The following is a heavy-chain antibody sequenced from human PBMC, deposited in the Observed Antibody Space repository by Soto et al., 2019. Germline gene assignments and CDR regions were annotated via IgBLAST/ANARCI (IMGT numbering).Heavy chain of an antibody. Sequence: GGSLRLSCAASGFTFSSYWMSWVRQAPGKGLEWVANIKQDGSEKYYVDSVKGRFTISRVNAKNSLYLQMNSLRAEDTAVYYSARGGGILLRYFDYWGQGTLVTVSS. CDR3: ARGGGILLRYFDY. CDR2: IKQDGSEK. J-gene: IGHJ4*02. D-gene: IGHD6-13*01. CDR1: GFTFSSYW. V-gene: IGHV3-7*04.